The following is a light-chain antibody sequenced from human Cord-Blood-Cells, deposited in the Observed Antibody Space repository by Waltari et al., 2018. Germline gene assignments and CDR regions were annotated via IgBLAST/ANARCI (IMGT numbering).Light chain of an antibody. CDR2: EVS. J-gene: IGLJ1*01. V-gene: IGLV2-14*01. CDR1: SSDVGGYNY. Sequence: QSALTQPASVSGSPGQSITISCTGTSSDVGGYNYVSWYQQHPGKAPKLMIYEVSNRASGVFKRFSGSKSGNTASLTISGLQAEDEADYYCSSYTSSSTYVFGTGTKVTVL. CDR3: SSYTSSSTYV.